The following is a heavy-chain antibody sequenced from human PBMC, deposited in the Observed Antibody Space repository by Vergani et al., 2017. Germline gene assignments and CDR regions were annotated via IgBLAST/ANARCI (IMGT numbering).Heavy chain of an antibody. V-gene: IGHV1-69*01. D-gene: IGHD4-17*01. CDR3: ARARANYGDYPPYYYYYMDV. CDR2: IIPIFGTA. CDR1: GGTFSSYA. J-gene: IGHJ6*03. Sequence: QVQLVQSGAEVKKPGSSVKVSCKASGGTFSSYAISWVRQAPGQGLEWIGGIIPIFGTANYAQKFQGRVTITADESTSTAYMELSSLRSEDTAVYYCARARANYGDYPPYYYYYMDVWGKGTTVTVSS.